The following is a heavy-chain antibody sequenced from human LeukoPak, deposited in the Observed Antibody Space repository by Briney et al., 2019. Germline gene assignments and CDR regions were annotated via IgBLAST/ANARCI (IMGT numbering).Heavy chain of an antibody. CDR3: ARVRSSSWYKGVRGAFDI. Sequence: VKPGGSLRLSCAASGFAFSTYTMNWVRQGPGKGLEWVSSISRDSIFIYYADSLKGRFTISRDNAKNSLYLQMNSLRAEDTAVYYCARVRSSSWYKGVRGAFDIWGQGTMVTVSS. CDR2: ISRDSIFI. V-gene: IGHV3-21*01. D-gene: IGHD6-13*01. J-gene: IGHJ3*02. CDR1: GFAFSTYT.